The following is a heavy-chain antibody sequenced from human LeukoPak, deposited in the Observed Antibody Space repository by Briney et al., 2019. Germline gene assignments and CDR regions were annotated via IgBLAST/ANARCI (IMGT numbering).Heavy chain of an antibody. D-gene: IGHD4-17*01. CDR3: ASVLLRLLDY. CDR2: IYYSGST. V-gene: IGHV4-39*01. CDR1: GGSISSSSYY. J-gene: IGHJ4*02. Sequence: SETLSLTCTVSGGSISSSSYYWGWIRQPPGKGLEWIGSIYYSGSTYYNPSLKSRVTISVDTSKNQFSLKLSSVTAADTSVYYCASVLLRLLDYWGLGTLVTVSS.